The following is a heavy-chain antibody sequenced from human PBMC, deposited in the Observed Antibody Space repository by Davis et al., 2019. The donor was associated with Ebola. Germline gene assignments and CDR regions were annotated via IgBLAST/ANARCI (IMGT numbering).Heavy chain of an antibody. CDR2: ISTSSSYI. CDR1: GFSFSSNS. V-gene: IGHV3-21*01. D-gene: IGHD2/OR15-2a*01. J-gene: IGHJ4*02. CDR3: ARDGPQNRIG. Sequence: GESLKISCAASGFSFSSNSMNWVRQAPGKGLEWVSSISTSSSYIYYADSVKGRFTISRDNAKNSLYLQMNSLRAEDTAVYYCARDGPQNRIGWGQGTLVTVSS.